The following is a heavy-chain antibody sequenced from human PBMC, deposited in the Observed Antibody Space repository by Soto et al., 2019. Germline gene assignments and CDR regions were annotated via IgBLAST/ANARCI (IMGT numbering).Heavy chain of an antibody. J-gene: IGHJ4*02. CDR1: GGSISSGAYY. D-gene: IGHD1-1*01. CDR3: AAVRQHYFDF. CDR2: IYYSGST. V-gene: IGHV4-31*03. Sequence: QVQLQESGPGLVKPSQTLSLTCPVSGGSISSGAYYWSWIRQHPGKGLEWIGYIYYSGSTSSNPSPXXRVAISVDTSKNQFSLKLSSVTAADTAVSYCAAVRQHYFDFWGQGTLVTVSS.